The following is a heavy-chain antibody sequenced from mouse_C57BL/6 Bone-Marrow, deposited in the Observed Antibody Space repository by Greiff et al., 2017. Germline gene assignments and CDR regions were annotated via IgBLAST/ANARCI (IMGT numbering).Heavy chain of an antibody. CDR2: ISNLAYSI. CDR1: GFTFSDYG. CDR3: ARHAYYSNYGFAY. D-gene: IGHD2-5*01. Sequence: EVKVVESGGGLVQPGGSLKLSCAASGFTFSDYGMAWVRQAPRKGPAWVAFISNLAYSIYYADTVTGRFTISRENAKNTLYLEMSSLRSEDTAMYDCARHAYYSNYGFAYWGQGTLVTVSA. V-gene: IGHV5-15*01. J-gene: IGHJ3*01.